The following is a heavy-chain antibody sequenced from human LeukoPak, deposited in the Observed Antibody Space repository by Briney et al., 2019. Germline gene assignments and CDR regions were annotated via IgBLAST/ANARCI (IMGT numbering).Heavy chain of an antibody. CDR3: ARDEYSSSLDY. D-gene: IGHD6-6*01. Sequence: GGSLSLSFAASGFTFSNYAMTWVRPAPGKGLEWVSAISGSGGSTYYADSVKGRFTISRDSSKNALYLQMNTLRAEDTAVYYCARDEYSSSLDYWGQGTLVTVSS. J-gene: IGHJ4*02. CDR1: GFTFSNYA. CDR2: ISGSGGST. V-gene: IGHV3-23*01.